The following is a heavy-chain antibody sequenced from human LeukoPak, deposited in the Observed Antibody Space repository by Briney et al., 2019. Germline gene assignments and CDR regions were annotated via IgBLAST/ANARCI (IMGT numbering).Heavy chain of an antibody. J-gene: IGHJ6*02. Sequence: PGGSLRLSCAASGFTFSSYAMSWVRQAPGKGLEWIGYIYYSGSTNYNPSLKSRVTISVDTSKNQFSLKLSSVTAADTAVYYCARHGTLYSSGWYVDYYGMDVWGQGTTVTVSS. D-gene: IGHD6-19*01. CDR1: GFTFSSYA. V-gene: IGHV4-59*08. CDR3: ARHGTLYSSGWYVDYYGMDV. CDR2: IYYSGST.